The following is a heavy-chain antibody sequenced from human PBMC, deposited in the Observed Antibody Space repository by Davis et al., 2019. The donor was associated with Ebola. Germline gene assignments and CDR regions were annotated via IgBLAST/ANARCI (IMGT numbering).Heavy chain of an antibody. V-gene: IGHV3-21*01. CDR1: GFTFRSYS. CDR3: ARDLDWSFDS. J-gene: IGHJ4*02. Sequence: PGGFLRPSFEAFGFTFRSYSMNWVCQAPGKGLEWVSSISSSSSYIYYADSVKGRFTISRDNAKNSLYLQMNSLGDEDTAVYYCARDLDWSFDSWGQGTLVTVSS. D-gene: IGHD1-1*01. CDR2: ISSSSSYI.